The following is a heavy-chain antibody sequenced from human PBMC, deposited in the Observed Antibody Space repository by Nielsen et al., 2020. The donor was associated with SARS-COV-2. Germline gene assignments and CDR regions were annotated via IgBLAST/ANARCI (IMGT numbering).Heavy chain of an antibody. Sequence: ASVKVSCKVSGYSLTEISMHWVRQAPGQGLEWMGIINPSGGTTIYAQKFQGRVTMTRDTSTSTVYMELTTLRSEDTATYYCARAQLRSTWDFDSWGQGTLVTVSS. V-gene: IGHV1-46*01. D-gene: IGHD2-2*01. CDR2: INPSGGTT. CDR1: GYSLTEIS. J-gene: IGHJ4*02. CDR3: ARAQLRSTWDFDS.